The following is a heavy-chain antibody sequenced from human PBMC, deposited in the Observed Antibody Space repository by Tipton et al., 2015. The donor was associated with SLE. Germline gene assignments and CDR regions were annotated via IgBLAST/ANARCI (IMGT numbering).Heavy chain of an antibody. V-gene: IGHV7-4-1*02. J-gene: IGHJ5*02. CDR3: ARGDWFDP. Sequence: SCAASGFTFTSYSMNWIRQAPGHGLEYMGWINTNTGNPTYAQGFTGRFVFSLDTSVNTASLQISSLEAEDTAVYYCARGDWFDPWGQGTLVTVSS. CDR2: INTNTGNP. CDR1: GFTFTSYS.